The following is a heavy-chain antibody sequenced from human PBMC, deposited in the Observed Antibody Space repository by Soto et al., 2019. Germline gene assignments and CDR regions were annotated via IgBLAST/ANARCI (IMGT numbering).Heavy chain of an antibody. D-gene: IGHD3-3*01. CDR1: GYTFTSYG. CDR3: AREQRPYDDFSSWSY. J-gene: IGHJ4*02. CDR2: ISAYNGNT. Sequence: ASGKVSCKASGYTFTSYGISWVRQAPGQGLEWMGWISAYNGNTNYAQKLQGRVTMTTDTSTSTAYMELRSLRSDDTAVYYCAREQRPYDDFSSWSYWGQGTLVTVSS. V-gene: IGHV1-18*01.